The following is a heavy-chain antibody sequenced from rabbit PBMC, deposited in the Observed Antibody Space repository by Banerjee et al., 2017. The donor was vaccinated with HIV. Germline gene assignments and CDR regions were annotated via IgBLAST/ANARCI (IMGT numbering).Heavy chain of an antibody. V-gene: IGHV1S47*01. D-gene: IGHD2-1*01. J-gene: IGHJ4*01. CDR2: IYPGFGIT. CDR1: GIHFSSYG. Sequence: ELVESGGGLVQPGESLKLSCKASGIHFSSYGIAWVRQAPGRGPEWIAYIYPGFGITNYANSVKGRFTISRDNAQNTVFLQMNSLTTADTATYFCARSPNYDDYGGYYFDLWGQGTLVTVS. CDR3: ARSPNYDDYGGYYFDL.